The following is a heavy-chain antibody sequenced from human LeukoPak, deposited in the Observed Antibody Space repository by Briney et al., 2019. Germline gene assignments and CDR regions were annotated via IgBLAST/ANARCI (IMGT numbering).Heavy chain of an antibody. CDR1: GFTLSTYG. V-gene: IGHV3-21*01. CDR3: ARDSSGWAFDI. J-gene: IGHJ3*02. CDR2: ISSSGTYI. Sequence: GGSLRLSCAASGFTLSTYGMNWVRQAPGKGLEWVSSISSSGTYIYYADSVKGRFTISRDNAKNSLYLQMNSLRAEDTAVYYCARDSSGWAFDIWGQGTMVTVSS. D-gene: IGHD6-19*01.